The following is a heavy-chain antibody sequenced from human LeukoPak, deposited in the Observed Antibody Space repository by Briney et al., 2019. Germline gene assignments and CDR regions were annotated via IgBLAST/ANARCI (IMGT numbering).Heavy chain of an antibody. Sequence: PGRSLRLSCAASGFTFSDYAMHWVRQAPGKGLQWVSAISDSGNTYHADSVKGRFTISRDSSKNTRFLQMNRLRPEDAAVYYCAKAPVTTCRGAYCSPFDYWGQGTLVTASS. CDR3: AKAPVTTCRGAYCSPFDY. CDR2: ISDSGNT. J-gene: IGHJ4*02. V-gene: IGHV3-23*01. D-gene: IGHD2-21*01. CDR1: GFTFSDYA.